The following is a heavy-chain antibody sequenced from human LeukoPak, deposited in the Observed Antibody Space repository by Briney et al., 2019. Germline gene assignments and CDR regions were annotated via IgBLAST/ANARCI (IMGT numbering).Heavy chain of an antibody. D-gene: IGHD2-8*01. V-gene: IGHV3-48*03. CDR3: ARDSGGYCTNGVSSTFDY. J-gene: IGHJ4*02. Sequence: GGCPRLSRAASLFTSSSYVMNGVRQAPGQGLEWVSYIISIVSIIFYADSVKGRFTISRENAKKSLHLQMNSLRGEDTAVYYCARDSGGYCTNGVSSTFDYWGQGTLVTVSS. CDR1: LFTSSSYV. CDR2: IISIVSII.